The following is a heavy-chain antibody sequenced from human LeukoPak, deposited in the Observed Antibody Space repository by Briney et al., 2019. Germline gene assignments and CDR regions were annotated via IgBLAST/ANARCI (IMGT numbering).Heavy chain of an antibody. V-gene: IGHV4-39*07. Sequence: SETLSLTCTVSGGSISSSSYYWGWIRQPPGKGLEWIGRIYTSGSTNYNPSLKSRVTMSVDTSKNQFSLKLSSVTAADTAVYYCARGPRYSSGWYGYYFDYWGQGTLVTVSS. CDR2: IYTSGST. D-gene: IGHD6-19*01. CDR1: GGSISSSSYY. CDR3: ARGPRYSSGWYGYYFDY. J-gene: IGHJ4*02.